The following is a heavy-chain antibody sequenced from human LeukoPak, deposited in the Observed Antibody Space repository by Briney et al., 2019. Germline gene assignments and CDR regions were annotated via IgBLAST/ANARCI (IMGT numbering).Heavy chain of an antibody. D-gene: IGHD3-22*01. Sequence: GGSLRLSCAPSGFIFKTYCTSWVRQAPGKGLEWLSYITSNSNDKYYADSVKGRFTMSRDNAKDSLHLQMDSLRDEETAVYCCARYYDRGGFYRDAFDLWGQGTMVTVSS. V-gene: IGHV3-48*02. CDR2: ITSNSNDK. CDR3: ARYYDRGGFYRDAFDL. CDR1: GFIFKTYC. J-gene: IGHJ3*01.